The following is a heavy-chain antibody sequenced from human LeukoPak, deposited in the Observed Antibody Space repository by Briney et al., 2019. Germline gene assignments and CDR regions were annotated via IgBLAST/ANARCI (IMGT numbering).Heavy chain of an antibody. Sequence: SETLSLTCTVSLGSISNYYWSWIRQPPGKGLEWIGYIYYSGSTNYNPSLKSRVTISVDTSKNQFSLKLSSVTAADTAVYYCARDRSPEHYYDSSHWDYYYGMDVWGQGTTVTVSS. D-gene: IGHD3-22*01. CDR2: IYYSGST. CDR1: LGSISNYY. J-gene: IGHJ6*02. V-gene: IGHV4-59*01. CDR3: ARDRSPEHYYDSSHWDYYYGMDV.